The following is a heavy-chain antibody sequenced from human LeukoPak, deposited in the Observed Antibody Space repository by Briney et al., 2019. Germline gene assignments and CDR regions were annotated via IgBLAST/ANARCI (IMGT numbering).Heavy chain of an antibody. Sequence: GGSLRLSCAASGFTFSRYWMHWVRQAPGKGLVWVSRINSDGSRISCADSVKGRFTISRDNAKNTLYLQMNSLRAEDTAVYYCARDADYGDWGGIDPWGQGTLVTVSS. V-gene: IGHV3-74*01. CDR2: INSDGSRI. CDR1: GFTFSRYW. CDR3: ARDADYGDWGGIDP. J-gene: IGHJ5*02. D-gene: IGHD4-17*01.